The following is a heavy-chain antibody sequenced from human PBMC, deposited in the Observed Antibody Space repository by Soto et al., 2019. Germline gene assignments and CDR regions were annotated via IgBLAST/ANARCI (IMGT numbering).Heavy chain of an antibody. CDR3: ARGSNYGRGSGYYGMDV. CDR2: INPSGGST. V-gene: IGHV1-46*01. Sequence: EASVKVSCKASGYTFTSYYMHWVRQAPGQGLEWMGIINPSGGSTSYAQKFQGRVTMNRDTSTSTVYMELSSLRSEDTAVYYCARGSNYGRGSGYYGMDVWGQGTTVTVSS. CDR1: GYTFTSYY. D-gene: IGHD4-4*01. J-gene: IGHJ6*02.